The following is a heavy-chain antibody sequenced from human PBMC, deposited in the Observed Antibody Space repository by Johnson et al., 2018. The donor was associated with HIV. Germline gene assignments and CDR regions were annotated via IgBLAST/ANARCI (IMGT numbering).Heavy chain of an antibody. CDR1: GFSFSDYY. Sequence: QEQLVESGGGLVKPGGSLRLSCAASGFSFSDYYMSCIRQAPGRGLEWVSYIRGSDRTTYYADSVKGRFNISRDNAKNSLYLQMHSLRAEDTAVYYCASGYYYGSGTYHGAFDIWGQGTMVTVSS. CDR2: IRGSDRTT. CDR3: ASGYYYGSGTYHGAFDI. D-gene: IGHD3-10*01. J-gene: IGHJ3*02. V-gene: IGHV3-11*04.